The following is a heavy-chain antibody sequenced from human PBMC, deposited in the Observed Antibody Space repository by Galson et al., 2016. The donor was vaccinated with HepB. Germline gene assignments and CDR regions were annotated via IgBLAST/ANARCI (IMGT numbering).Heavy chain of an antibody. CDR2: VYPGGPDV. CDR1: EYSFTTYW. D-gene: IGHD2-2*01. V-gene: IGHV5-51*01. Sequence: QSGAEVKKPGESLKISCKASEYSFTTYWIAWVRQMPGKGLEWMGIVYPGGPDVIYSPSFQGQVTISADTSITTAYLQWTSLKASDTATYYCARHKWYCSSASTDYYYGLDVWGQGTTVTVS. CDR3: ARHKWYCSSASTDYYYGLDV. J-gene: IGHJ6*02.